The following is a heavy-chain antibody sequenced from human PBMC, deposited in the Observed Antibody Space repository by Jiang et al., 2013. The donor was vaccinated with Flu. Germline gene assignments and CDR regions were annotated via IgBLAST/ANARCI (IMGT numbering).Heavy chain of an antibody. CDR2: INTNTGNP. CDR3: AREEQLWSYYYYYGMDV. D-gene: IGHD5-18*01. J-gene: IGHJ6*02. Sequence: WINTNTGNPTYAQGFTGRFVFSLDTSVSTAYLQISSLKAEDTAVYYCAREEQLWSYYYYYGMDVWGQGTTVTVSS. V-gene: IGHV7-4-1*02.